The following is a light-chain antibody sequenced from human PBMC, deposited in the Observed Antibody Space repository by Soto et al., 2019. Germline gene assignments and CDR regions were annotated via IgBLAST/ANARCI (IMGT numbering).Light chain of an antibody. Sequence: SVLTQPPSASGSPGQSVTISCTGTSSDVGGYNYVSWYQQHPGKAPKLMIYEVSKRPSGVPDRFSGSKSGNTASLTVSGLQAEDEADYYCSSYAGSNKGYFFGTWTKVTVL. CDR3: SSYAGSNKGYF. CDR2: EVS. J-gene: IGLJ1*01. CDR1: SSDVGGYNY. V-gene: IGLV2-8*01.